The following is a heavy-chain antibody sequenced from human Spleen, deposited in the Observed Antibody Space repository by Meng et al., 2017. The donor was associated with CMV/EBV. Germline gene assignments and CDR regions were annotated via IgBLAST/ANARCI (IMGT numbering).Heavy chain of an antibody. D-gene: IGHD6-13*01. J-gene: IGHJ6*02. CDR3: VKDRGSIAADDSYYYGMDV. CDR1: GFTFDDFA. V-gene: IGHV3-9*01. CDR2: INWNSGNI. Sequence: SLKISCAASGFTFDDFAMHWVRQAPGRGLEWVSGINWNSGNIGYAGSVQGRFTISRDNAKNSLYLHMNSLRAEDTALYYCVKDRGSIAADDSYYYGMDVWGQGTTVTVSS.